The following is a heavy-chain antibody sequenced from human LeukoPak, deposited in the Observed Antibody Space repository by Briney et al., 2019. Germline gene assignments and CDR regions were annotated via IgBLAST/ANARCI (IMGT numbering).Heavy chain of an antibody. CDR1: GFTFSSYG. CDR3: ARDQYYDSSGAFDY. J-gene: IGHJ4*02. D-gene: IGHD3-22*01. Sequence: LGGSLRLSCAASGFTFSSYGMHWVRQAPGKGLEWVAVIWYDGSNKYYADSVKGRFTISRDNSKNTLYLQMNSLRAEDTAVYYCARDQYYDSSGAFDYWGQGTLVTVSS. CDR2: IWYDGSNK. V-gene: IGHV3-33*01.